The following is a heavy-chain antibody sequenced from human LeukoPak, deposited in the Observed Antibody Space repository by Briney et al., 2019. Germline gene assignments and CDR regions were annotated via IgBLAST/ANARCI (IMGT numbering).Heavy chain of an antibody. V-gene: IGHV1-69*13. Sequence: SVKVSCKASGGIFSSYAISWVRQAPGQGLEWMAGIIPIFGTANYAQKFQGRVTITADESTSTAYMELSSLRSEDTAVYYCATCARNFYCYRFDYWGQGTLVTVSS. D-gene: IGHD2-2*02. CDR1: GGIFSSYA. CDR3: ATCARNFYCYRFDY. CDR2: IIPIFGTA. J-gene: IGHJ4*02.